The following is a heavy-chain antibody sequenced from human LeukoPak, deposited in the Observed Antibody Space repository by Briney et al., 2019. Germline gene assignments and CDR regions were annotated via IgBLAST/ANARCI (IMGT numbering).Heavy chain of an antibody. CDR1: GGSFSGYY. CDR3: ARGRPYSYDY. D-gene: IGHD5-18*01. CDR2: INHSGST. Sequence: PPETLSLTCAVYGGSFSGYYWSWIRQPPGKGLEWIGEINHSGSTNYNPSLKSRVTISVDTSKNQFSLKLSSVTAADTAVYYCARGRPYSYDYWGQGALVTVSS. V-gene: IGHV4-34*01. J-gene: IGHJ4*02.